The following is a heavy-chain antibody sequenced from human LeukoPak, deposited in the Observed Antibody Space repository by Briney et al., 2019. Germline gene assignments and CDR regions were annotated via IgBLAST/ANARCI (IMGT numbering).Heavy chain of an antibody. Sequence: PSETLSLTCAVYGGSFSCHYWICIRQPPGKGLEWIGEINYSGSTNYNATLQSRVTISVDTSKNPFTLKLSSVTAADTAVYYCAKFNGYNVLPNRSGTRRNWFDPWGQGTLVTVSS. CDR1: GGSFSCHY. CDR3: AKFNGYNVLPNRSGTRRNWFDP. CDR2: INYSGST. J-gene: IGHJ5*02. V-gene: IGHV4-34*01. D-gene: IGHD2-2*01.